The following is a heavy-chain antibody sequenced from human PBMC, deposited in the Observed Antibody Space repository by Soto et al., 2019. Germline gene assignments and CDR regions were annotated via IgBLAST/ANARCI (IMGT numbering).Heavy chain of an antibody. J-gene: IGHJ4*02. CDR1: GFTFSSYE. CDR3: ARVPGGLTTVTTRGPI. D-gene: IGHD4-17*01. CDR2: ISSSGSTI. V-gene: IGHV3-48*03. Sequence: EVQLVESGGGLVQPGGSLRLSCAASGFTFSSYEMNWVRQAPGKGLEWVSYISSSGSTIYYADSVKGRFTISRDNAKNSLYLQMNSLRAEDTAVYYCARVPGGLTTVTTRGPIWGQGTLVTVSS.